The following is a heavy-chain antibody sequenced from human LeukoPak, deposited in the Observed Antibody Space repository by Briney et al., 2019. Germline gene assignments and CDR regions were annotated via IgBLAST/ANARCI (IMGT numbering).Heavy chain of an antibody. Sequence: PSETPSLTCAVYGGSFSGYYWSWIRQPPGKGLEWIGEINHTGSTNYNPSLKSRVTISVDTSKNQFSLKLSSVTAADTAVYYCARGPYCSGGSCYSWVDYWGQGTLVTASS. CDR1: GGSFSGYY. CDR3: ARGPYCSGGSCYSWVDY. CDR2: INHTGST. J-gene: IGHJ4*02. V-gene: IGHV4-34*01. D-gene: IGHD2-15*01.